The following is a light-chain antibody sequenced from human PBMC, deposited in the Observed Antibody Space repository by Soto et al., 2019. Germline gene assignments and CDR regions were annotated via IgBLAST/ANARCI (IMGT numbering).Light chain of an antibody. J-gene: IGLJ2*01. CDR1: DIGDNG. CDR2: DDR. CDR3: QLWNSNTDPVI. V-gene: IGLV3-21*02. Sequence: SYILTQPPSVSVAPGQTATITCGGDDIGDNGVQWYQQRPGQAPLLVVYDDRDRPSGIPERYSGSNSGNTAALIISMVEAGDEADYYCQLWNSNTDPVIFGVGTKLTVL.